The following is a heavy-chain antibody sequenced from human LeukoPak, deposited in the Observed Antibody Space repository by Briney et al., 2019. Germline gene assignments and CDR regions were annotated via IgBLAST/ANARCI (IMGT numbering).Heavy chain of an antibody. CDR1: GDSIRSGTNN. Sequence: PSETLSLTCAVSGDSIRSGTNNWSWIRQPPGKGLEWIGYIYHSGSTYYNPSLQSRVTISVDTSKSQFSLKLGSVTAADTAVYYCARTRDFWSGYFDYWGQGILVTVSS. D-gene: IGHD3-3*01. V-gene: IGHV4-30-2*01. J-gene: IGHJ4*02. CDR3: ARTRDFWSGYFDY. CDR2: IYHSGST.